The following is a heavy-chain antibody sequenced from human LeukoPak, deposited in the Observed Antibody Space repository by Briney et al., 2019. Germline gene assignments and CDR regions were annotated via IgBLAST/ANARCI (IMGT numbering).Heavy chain of an antibody. CDR1: GFTFSNAW. V-gene: IGHV3-15*01. J-gene: IGHJ1*01. CDR2: IKSKTDGGTT. CDR3: TPDPTPLWFGELPEYFQH. D-gene: IGHD3-10*01. Sequence: GGSLRLSCAASGFTFSNAWMSWVRQAPGKGLEWVGRIKSKTDGGTTDYAAPVKGRFTISRDDSKNTLYLQMNSLKTEDTAVYYCTPDPTPLWFGELPEYFQHWGQGTLVTVSS.